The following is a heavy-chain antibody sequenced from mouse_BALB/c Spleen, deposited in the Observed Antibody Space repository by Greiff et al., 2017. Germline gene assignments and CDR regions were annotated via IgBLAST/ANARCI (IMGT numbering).Heavy chain of an antibody. Sequence: QVQLQQSAAELARPGASVKMSCKASGYTFTSYTMHWVKQRPGQGLEWIGYINPSSGYTEYNQKFKDKTTLTADKSSSTAYMQLSSLTSEDAAVYYCARGDYGSSLAYWGQGSLVTVSA. CDR1: GYTFTSYT. J-gene: IGHJ3*01. CDR2: INPSSGYT. V-gene: IGHV1-4*02. D-gene: IGHD1-1*01. CDR3: ARGDYGSSLAY.